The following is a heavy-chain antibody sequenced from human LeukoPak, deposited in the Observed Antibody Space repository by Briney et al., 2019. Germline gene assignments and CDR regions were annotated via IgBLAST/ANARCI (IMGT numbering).Heavy chain of an antibody. V-gene: IGHV3-30*02. J-gene: IGHJ4*02. CDR2: IRYDGSNK. D-gene: IGHD3-10*01. Sequence: GGSLRLSCAASGFTFSSYGMHWVRQAPGKGLEWVAFIRYDGSNKYYADSVKGRFTISRDNSKNTLYLQMNSLRAEDTAVYYCAKDGGYYGSGTFDYWGQGTLVTVSS. CDR1: GFTFSSYG. CDR3: AKDGGYYGSGTFDY.